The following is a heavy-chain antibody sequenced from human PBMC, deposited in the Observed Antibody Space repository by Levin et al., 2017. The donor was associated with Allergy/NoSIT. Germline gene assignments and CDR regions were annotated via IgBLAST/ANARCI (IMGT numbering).Heavy chain of an antibody. D-gene: IGHD2-2*01. Sequence: ASVKVSCAASGFTFSNYAMNWVRQAPGKGLEWVSGTSDSGGSTYYADSVKGRFTISRDNSKNTLYLQVNSLRAEDTALYYCAKDLSAVPAANYYYAMDVWGQGTPVTVSS. V-gene: IGHV3-23*01. CDR3: AKDLSAVPAANYYYAMDV. CDR1: GFTFSNYA. CDR2: TSDSGGST. J-gene: IGHJ6*02.